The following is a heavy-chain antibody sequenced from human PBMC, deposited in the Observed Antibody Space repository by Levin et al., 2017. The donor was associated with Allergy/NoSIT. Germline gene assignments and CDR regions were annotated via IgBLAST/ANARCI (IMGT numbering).Heavy chain of an antibody. V-gene: IGHV3-30*18. CDR1: GFTFSSYG. J-gene: IGHJ5*02. D-gene: IGHD3-10*01. Sequence: GGSLRLSCAASGFTFSSYGMHWVRQAPGKGLEWVAVISYDGSNKYYADSVKGRFTISRDNSKNTLYLQMNSLRAEDTAVYYCAKENYGSGSYLRVDPPWFDPWGQGTLVTVSS. CDR2: ISYDGSNK. CDR3: AKENYGSGSYLRVDPPWFDP.